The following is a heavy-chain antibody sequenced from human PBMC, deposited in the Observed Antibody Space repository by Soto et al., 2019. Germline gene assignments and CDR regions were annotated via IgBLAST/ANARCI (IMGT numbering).Heavy chain of an antibody. D-gene: IGHD6-13*01. V-gene: IGHV4-39*01. CDR3: ARLAEEARARQPPQQLATGGARFDY. CDR1: GGSISSSSYY. J-gene: IGHJ4*02. Sequence: PSETLSLTCTVSGGSISSSSYYWGWIRQPPGKGLEWIGSIYYSGSTYYNPSLKSRVTISVDTSKNQFSLKLSSVTAADTAVYYCARLAEEARARQPPQQLATGGARFDYWGQGTLVTVSS. CDR2: IYYSGST.